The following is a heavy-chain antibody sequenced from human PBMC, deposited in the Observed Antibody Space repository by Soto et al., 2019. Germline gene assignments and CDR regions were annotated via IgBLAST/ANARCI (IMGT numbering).Heavy chain of an antibody. CDR3: ARGISRTGTTFPLNAYNWLDP. Sequence: GASVKVSCKASGYTFTSYDINWVRQATGQGLEWMGWMNPNSGNTGYAQKFQGRVTMTRNTSISTAYMELSSLRSEDTAVYYCARGISRTGTTFPLNAYNWLDPGGQGTLVTVSS. CDR1: GYTFTSYD. J-gene: IGHJ5*02. CDR2: MNPNSGNT. D-gene: IGHD1-7*01. V-gene: IGHV1-8*01.